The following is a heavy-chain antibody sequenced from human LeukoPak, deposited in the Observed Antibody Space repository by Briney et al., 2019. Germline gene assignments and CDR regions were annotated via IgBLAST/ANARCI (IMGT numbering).Heavy chain of an antibody. CDR1: GYSFSGHW. CDR2: IYPDDSDT. CDR3: ASSQACSRGRPYFDP. Sequence: GESLKISCSGSGYSFSGHWICWVRQTPVKGLEWVGGIYPDDSDTTYSPSFQGQVTISADKSINTAYLQWTSLKASDTAMYYCASSQACSRGRPYFDPWGQGTLVTVSS. V-gene: IGHV5-51*01. J-gene: IGHJ5*02. D-gene: IGHD2-15*01.